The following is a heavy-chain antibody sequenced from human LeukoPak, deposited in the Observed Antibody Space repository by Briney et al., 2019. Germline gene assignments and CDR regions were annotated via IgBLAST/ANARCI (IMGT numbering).Heavy chain of an antibody. D-gene: IGHD6-19*01. V-gene: IGHV1-18*01. CDR2: INPYNGDT. J-gene: IGHJ3*02. CDR1: GYTFTTYG. CDR3: ASLAGTVLDDAFDI. Sequence: ASVKVSCKASGYTFTTYGISWVRQAPGQGLEWMGWINPYNGDTNYAQKLQGRVTMTTDTSTSTAYMELSSLRSEDTAVYYCASLAGTVLDDAFDIWGQGTMVTVSS.